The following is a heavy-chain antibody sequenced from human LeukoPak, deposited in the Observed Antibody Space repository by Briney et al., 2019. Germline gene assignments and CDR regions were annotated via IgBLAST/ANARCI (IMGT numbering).Heavy chain of an antibody. CDR2: IYYSGST. J-gene: IGHJ4*02. Sequence: PSETLSLTCTVSGGSISYSSYYWGWIRQPPGEGLEWIANIYYSGSTNYNPSLKSRVTMSVDMPKNQFSLKLSSVTAADTAVYYCARLLRYFDWLSSLNPFDYWGQGTLVTVSS. CDR3: ARLLRYFDWLSSLNPFDY. CDR1: GGSISYSSYY. D-gene: IGHD3-9*01. V-gene: IGHV4-39*01.